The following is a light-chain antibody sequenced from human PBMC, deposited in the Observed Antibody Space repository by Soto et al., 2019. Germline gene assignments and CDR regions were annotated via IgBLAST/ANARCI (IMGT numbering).Light chain of an antibody. Sequence: QSALTQPPSASGSPGQSVTISCTGTSSDVGGYNYVSWYQQHPGKAPKLMIYEVSKRPSGVPARFSGSKSGNTASLTVSGLQDEDEADYYCSSYAGSNNYVFGTGTKVTVL. CDR2: EVS. CDR1: SSDVGGYNY. V-gene: IGLV2-8*01. J-gene: IGLJ1*01. CDR3: SSYAGSNNYV.